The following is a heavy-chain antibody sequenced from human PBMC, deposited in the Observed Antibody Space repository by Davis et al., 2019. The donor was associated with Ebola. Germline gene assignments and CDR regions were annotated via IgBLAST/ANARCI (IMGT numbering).Heavy chain of an antibody. CDR1: GFTFSSYW. V-gene: IGHV3-74*01. Sequence: GESLKISCAASGFTFSSYWMHWVRQAPGKGLVWVSRINSDGSSTSYADSVKGRFTISRDNAKNSLYLQMNSLRAEDTALYYCAKDMYSSSWDAFDIWGQGTMVTVSS. CDR3: AKDMYSSSWDAFDI. CDR2: INSDGSST. D-gene: IGHD6-13*01. J-gene: IGHJ3*02.